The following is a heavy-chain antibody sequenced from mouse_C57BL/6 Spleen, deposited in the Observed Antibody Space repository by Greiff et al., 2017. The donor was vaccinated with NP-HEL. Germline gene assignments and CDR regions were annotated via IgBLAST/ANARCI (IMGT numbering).Heavy chain of an antibody. CDR2: ISSGGSYT. CDR1: GFTFSSYG. J-gene: IGHJ3*01. V-gene: IGHV5-6*01. CDR3: ARPMITYSSGTGFAY. D-gene: IGHD3-2*02. Sequence: EVQRVESGGDLVKPGGSLKPSCAASGFTFSSYGMSWVRQTPDKRLEWVATISSGGSYTYYPDSVKGRFTISRDNAKNTLYLQMSSLKSEDTAMYYCARPMITYSSGTGFAYWGQGTLVTVSA.